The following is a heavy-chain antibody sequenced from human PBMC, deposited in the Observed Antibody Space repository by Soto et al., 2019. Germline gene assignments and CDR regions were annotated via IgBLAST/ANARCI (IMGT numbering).Heavy chain of an antibody. D-gene: IGHD2-21*01. CDR2: ISYDGSNK. CDR3: ARSRSKSMDY. J-gene: IGHJ4*02. V-gene: IGHV3-30-3*01. CDR1: GFTFSSYA. Sequence: SLRLSCAASGFTFSSYAMHWVRQAPGKGLEWVAVISYDGSNKYYADSVKGRFTISRDNSKNTLYLQMNSLRAEDTAVYYCARSRSKSMDYWGQGTLVTVSS.